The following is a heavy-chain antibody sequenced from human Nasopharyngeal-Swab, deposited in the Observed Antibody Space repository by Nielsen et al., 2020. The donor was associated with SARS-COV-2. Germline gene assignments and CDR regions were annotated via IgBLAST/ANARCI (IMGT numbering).Heavy chain of an antibody. CDR2: ISSSSSYI. J-gene: IGHJ6*02. CDR3: ARGRSSSGYYYYYGMDV. CDR1: GFTFSSYS. V-gene: IGHV3-21*01. D-gene: IGHD3-22*01. Sequence: GGSLRLSCAASGFTFSSYSMNWVRQAPGKGLEWASSISSSSSYIYYADSVKGRFTISRDNAKNSLYLQMNSLRAEDTAVYYCARGRSSSGYYYYYGMDVWGQGTTVTVSS.